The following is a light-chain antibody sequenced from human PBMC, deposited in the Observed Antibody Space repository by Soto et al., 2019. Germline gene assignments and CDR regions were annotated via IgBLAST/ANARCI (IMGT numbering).Light chain of an antibody. CDR3: SSYRSTSTLGV. CDR2: DVS. J-gene: IGLJ1*01. Sequence: QSALTQPASVCGSPGQSITISCSGTSSDVGAYTYVSWYQVHPGEPPKLVIYDVSKRPSGVSNRFSGSKSGNTASLTISGLQAEDEGDYYCSSYRSTSTLGVFGTGTKVTVL. CDR1: SSDVGAYTY. V-gene: IGLV2-14*03.